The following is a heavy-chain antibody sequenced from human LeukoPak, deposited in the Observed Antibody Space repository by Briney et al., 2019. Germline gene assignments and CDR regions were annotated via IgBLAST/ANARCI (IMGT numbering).Heavy chain of an antibody. J-gene: IGHJ1*01. V-gene: IGHV4-34*01. D-gene: IGHD6-13*01. CDR2: INRNGNT. CDR1: DEPFSGYY. Sequence: SETLSLTCAISDEPFSGYYWGWIRQPPGKGLELIGEINRNGNTDYNPSLKSRVTISVDTSKNQFSLKLSSVTAADTAVYYCATGYSSSWYRGYFQHWGQGTLVTVSS. CDR3: ATGYSSSWYRGYFQH.